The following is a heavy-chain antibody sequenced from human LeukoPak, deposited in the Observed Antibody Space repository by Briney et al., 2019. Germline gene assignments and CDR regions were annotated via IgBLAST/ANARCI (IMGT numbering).Heavy chain of an antibody. CDR1: GFKFDDYG. V-gene: IGHV3-20*04. CDR2: VNWNGDNT. CDR3: ARGRDGYTLIDAFDI. D-gene: IGHD5-24*01. Sequence: GGSLRLPCEASGFKFDDYGMSWVRQVPGQGLEWVSGVNWNGDNTGYVDSVKGRFTISRDNAKNSLYLQMNSLRAEDTAVYYCARGRDGYTLIDAFDIWGQGTMVTVSS. J-gene: IGHJ3*02.